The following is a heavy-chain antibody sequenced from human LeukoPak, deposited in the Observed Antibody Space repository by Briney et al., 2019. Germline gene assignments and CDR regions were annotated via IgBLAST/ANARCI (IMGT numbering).Heavy chain of an antibody. CDR1: GGSISSSSYY. D-gene: IGHD2-15*01. Sequence: SETLSLTCTVSGGSISSSSYYWGWIRQPPGKGLEWIGSIYYSGSTYYNPSLKSRVTISVDTSKNQFSLKLSSVTAADTAVYYCARVVAATAGFDYWGQGTLVTVPS. CDR2: IYYSGST. CDR3: ARVVAATAGFDY. J-gene: IGHJ4*02. V-gene: IGHV4-39*01.